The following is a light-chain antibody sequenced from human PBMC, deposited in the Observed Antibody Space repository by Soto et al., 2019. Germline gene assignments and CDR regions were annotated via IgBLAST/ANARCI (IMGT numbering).Light chain of an antibody. V-gene: IGKV3-11*01. J-gene: IGKJ2*01. CDR1: QSVSSY. CDR2: DAS. CDR3: QQRSNSPPA. Sequence: EIVLTQSPATLSLSPGERATLSCRASQSVSSYLAWYQQKPGQAPRLLIYDASNRATGIPARFSGIGSGTEFTHTISSLEPEDFAVYYCQQRSNSPPAFGQGTKLEIK.